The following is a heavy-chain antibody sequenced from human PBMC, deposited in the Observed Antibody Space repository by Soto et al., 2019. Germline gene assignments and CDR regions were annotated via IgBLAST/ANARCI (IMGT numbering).Heavy chain of an antibody. CDR3: ARSTCPNGVGSVVY. J-gene: IGHJ4*02. CDR2: ISYDGSNK. CDR1: GFTFSSYG. V-gene: IGHV3-30*03. Sequence: QVQLVESGGGVVQPGRSLRLSCAASGFTFSSYGMHWVRQAPGKGLEWVAVISYDGSNKYYADSVKGRFTISRDNSKNTLYLQMNGLRAEDTAVDYCARSTCPNGVGSVVYWGQGTLVTVSS. D-gene: IGHD2-8*01.